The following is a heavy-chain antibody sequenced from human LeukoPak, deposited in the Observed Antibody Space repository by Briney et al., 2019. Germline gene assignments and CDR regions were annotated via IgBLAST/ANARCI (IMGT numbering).Heavy chain of an antibody. CDR2: ISPADSDT. Sequence: GESLQISCRGSGYSFATYWIGWVRQLPGKGLEWMGIISPADSDTRYSPSFQGQVTISADRSISTAYLQWSSLKASDTTIYYCARRDLGTYYFDYWGQGTLVTVSS. J-gene: IGHJ4*02. CDR1: GYSFATYW. CDR3: ARRDLGTYYFDY. V-gene: IGHV5-51*01.